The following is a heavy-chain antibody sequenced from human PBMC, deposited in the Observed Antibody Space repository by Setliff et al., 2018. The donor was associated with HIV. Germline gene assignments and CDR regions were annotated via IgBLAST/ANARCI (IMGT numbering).Heavy chain of an antibody. CDR2: IQYSDSS. D-gene: IGHD3-22*01. Sequence: SETLSLTCTVSGGSSSNYYWSWIRQPPGKGLEWIASIQYSDSSHYNPSLQSRVTISVDTSTKQFSLYLSSVNETDTAVYYCARSGYTSGFYWVFGAFGVWGQGKMVTVSS. CDR3: ARSGYTSGFYWVFGAFGV. J-gene: IGHJ3*01. V-gene: IGHV4-59*01. CDR1: GGSSSNYY.